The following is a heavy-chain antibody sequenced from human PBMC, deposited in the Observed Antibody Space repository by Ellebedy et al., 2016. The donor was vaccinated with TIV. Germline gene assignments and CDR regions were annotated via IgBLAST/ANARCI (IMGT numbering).Heavy chain of an antibody. CDR2: ISWNSGSI. D-gene: IGHD2-15*01. Sequence: GGSLRLSXAASGFTFDDYAMHWVRQAPGKGLEWVSGISWNSGSIGYADSVKGRFTTSRDNAKNSLYLQMNSLRAEDTALYYCAKAPYCRGGRCYPPDYWGQGTLVTVSS. CDR3: AKAPYCRGGRCYPPDY. J-gene: IGHJ4*02. V-gene: IGHV3-9*01. CDR1: GFTFDDYA.